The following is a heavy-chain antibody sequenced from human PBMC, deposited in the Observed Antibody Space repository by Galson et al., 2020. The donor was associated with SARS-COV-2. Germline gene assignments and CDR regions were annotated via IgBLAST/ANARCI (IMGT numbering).Heavy chain of an antibody. Sequence: LSLTCAASGFTFSSYEMNWVRQAPGKGLEWVSYISSSGSTIYYADSVKGRFTISRDNAKNSLYLQMNSLRAEDTAVYYCARDGRGPPLLLGGGAYSWADAFDIWGQGTMVTVSS. D-gene: IGHD3-22*01. V-gene: IGHV3-48*03. CDR1: GFTFSSYE. CDR3: ARDGRGPPLLLGGGAYSWADAFDI. J-gene: IGHJ3*02. CDR2: ISSSGSTI.